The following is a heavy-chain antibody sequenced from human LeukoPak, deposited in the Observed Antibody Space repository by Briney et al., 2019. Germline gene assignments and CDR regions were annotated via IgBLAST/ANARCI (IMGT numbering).Heavy chain of an antibody. J-gene: IGHJ4*02. D-gene: IGHD3-22*01. CDR2: ITHSGST. CDR3: ARELGYYDSSGYYGGVFDH. Sequence: SETLSLTCAVSGGSFSGSYWSWIRQPPGKGLEWIGEITHSGSTYYNPSLRSRVTIFVDTSKNQFSLKVTSVTAADTAVYYCARELGYYDSSGYYGGVFDHWGQGSPVTVSS. CDR1: GGSFSGSY. V-gene: IGHV4-34*01.